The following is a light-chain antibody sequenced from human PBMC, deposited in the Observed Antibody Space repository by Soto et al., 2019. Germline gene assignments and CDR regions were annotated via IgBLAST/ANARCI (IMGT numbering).Light chain of an antibody. CDR1: SSDLGDFNY. V-gene: IGLV2-14*01. Sequence: QSALTQPASVSGSPGQSITISCTGTSSDLGDFNYVSWYQQHPGKAPKVMIFEVSNRPSGVSNRFSGSKSGNTASLTISGLQPDDEADYYCCSYAGSYTWVFGGGTQLTVL. CDR2: EVS. CDR3: CSYAGSYTWV. J-gene: IGLJ3*02.